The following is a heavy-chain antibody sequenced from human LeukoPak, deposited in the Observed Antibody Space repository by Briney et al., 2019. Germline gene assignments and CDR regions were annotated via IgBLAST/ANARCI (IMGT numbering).Heavy chain of an antibody. CDR2: GYQSGRT. Sequence: PSETLSLTCTVSGYSISSGDYWGWIRQPPGKGLEWIGSGYQSGRTYYNPSLKSRVTISVDTSKKQFSLRLTSVTAADTAVYYCARDRSYFDFWGQGILVTVSS. CDR3: ARDRSYFDF. V-gene: IGHV4-38-2*02. CDR1: GYSISSGDY. J-gene: IGHJ4*02.